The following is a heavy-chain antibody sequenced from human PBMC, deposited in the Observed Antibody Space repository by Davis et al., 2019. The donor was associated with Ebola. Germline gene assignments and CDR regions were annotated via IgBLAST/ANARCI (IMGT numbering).Heavy chain of an antibody. Sequence: GESLKISCAASGFTFSSYAMSWVRQAPGKGLEWVSAISGSGGSTYYADSVKGRFTISRDNSKNTLYLQMNSLRAEDTAVYYCTRLVYSTDYGMDVWGQGTTVTVSS. CDR1: GFTFSSYA. J-gene: IGHJ6*02. D-gene: IGHD4-11*01. CDR2: ISGSGGST. CDR3: TRLVYSTDYGMDV. V-gene: IGHV3-23*01.